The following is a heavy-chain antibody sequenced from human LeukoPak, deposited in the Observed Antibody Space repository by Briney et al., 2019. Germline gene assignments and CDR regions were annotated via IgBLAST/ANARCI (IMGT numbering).Heavy chain of an antibody. CDR3: ARAWIQLWLPVY. Sequence: PGGSLRLSCAASGFTFSRFNMNWLRQAPGKGLEWLSYISTTGTIYYAESVKGRFSISRDNAKNTLYLQMNSLRAEDTAVYYCARAWIQLWLPVYWGQGTLVTVSS. V-gene: IGHV3-48*01. CDR2: ISTTGTI. J-gene: IGHJ4*02. CDR1: GFTFSRFN. D-gene: IGHD5-18*01.